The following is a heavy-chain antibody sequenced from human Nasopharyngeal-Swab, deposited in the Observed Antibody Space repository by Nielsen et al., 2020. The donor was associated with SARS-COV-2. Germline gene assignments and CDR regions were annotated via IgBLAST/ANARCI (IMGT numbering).Heavy chain of an antibody. CDR1: GGSFSGYY. CDR2: INHSGST. V-gene: IGHV4-34*01. Sequence: SETLSLTCAVYGGSFSGYYWGWIRQPPGKGLEWIGEINHSGSTNYNPSLKSRVTISVDTSKNQFSLKLSSVTAADTAVYYCARGPLTYCSSTSCYVRRFDPWGQGTLVTVSS. J-gene: IGHJ5*02. CDR3: ARGPLTYCSSTSCYVRRFDP. D-gene: IGHD2-2*01.